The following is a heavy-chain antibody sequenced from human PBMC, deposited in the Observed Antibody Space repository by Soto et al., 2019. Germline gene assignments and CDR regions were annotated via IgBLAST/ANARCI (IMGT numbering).Heavy chain of an antibody. V-gene: IGHV3-23*01. CDR3: AKVGPSYYYGMDV. Sequence: LRLSCAASGLDFSSEVMCWVRQAPGKGLEWVSSISGSGRTIYHADSMRGRFAISRDNSKNSLYLQLNNLRVDDTAVYYCAKVGPSYYYGMDVWGQGTTVTVSS. J-gene: IGHJ6*02. CDR1: GLDFSSEV. D-gene: IGHD1-26*01. CDR2: ISGSGRTI.